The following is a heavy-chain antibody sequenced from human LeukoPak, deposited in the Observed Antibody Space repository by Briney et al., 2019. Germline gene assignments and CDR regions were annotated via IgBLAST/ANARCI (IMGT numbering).Heavy chain of an antibody. D-gene: IGHD3-22*01. V-gene: IGHV1-2*02. J-gene: IGHJ4*02. Sequence: ASVKVSCKASGYTFTGYYMHWVRQAPGQGLEWMGWINPNSGGTNYAQKFQGRVTMTRDTSISTAYMELSRLRSDDTAVYYCARVRYDSSGYYYSFDYWGQGTLVTVSS. CDR3: ARVRYDSSGYYYSFDY. CDR1: GYTFTGYY. CDR2: INPNSGGT.